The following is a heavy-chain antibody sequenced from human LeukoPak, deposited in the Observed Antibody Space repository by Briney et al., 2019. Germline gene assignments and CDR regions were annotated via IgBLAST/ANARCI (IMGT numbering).Heavy chain of an antibody. V-gene: IGHV1-69*13. CDR2: IIPIYGTA. CDR3: ARGPDCSSTSCYPPYYYGMDV. J-gene: IGHJ6*04. CDR1: GGTFSSYA. Sequence: SVKVSCKASGGTFSSYAISWVRQAPGQGLEWMGGIIPIYGTANYAQKFQGRVTITADESTSTAYMELSSLRSEDTAVYYCARGPDCSSTSCYPPYYYGMDVWGKGTTVTVSS. D-gene: IGHD2-2*01.